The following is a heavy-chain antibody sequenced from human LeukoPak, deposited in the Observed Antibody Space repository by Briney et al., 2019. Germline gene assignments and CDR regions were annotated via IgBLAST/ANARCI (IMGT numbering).Heavy chain of an antibody. CDR3: ARGRRELKYGPDY. CDR2: IYYSGST. CDR1: GGSFSRYS. Sequence: SETLSLTCAVYGGSFSRYSWSWVRQPPGKGLEWIGYIYYSGSTNYNPSLKSRVTISVDTSKNQFSLGLSSVTAADTAVYYCARGRRELKYGPDYWGQGTVVTVSS. J-gene: IGHJ4*02. V-gene: IGHV4-59*12. D-gene: IGHD2/OR15-2a*01.